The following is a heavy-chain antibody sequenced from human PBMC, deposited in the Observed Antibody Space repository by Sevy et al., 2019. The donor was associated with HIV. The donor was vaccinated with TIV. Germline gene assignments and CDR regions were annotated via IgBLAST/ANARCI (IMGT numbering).Heavy chain of an antibody. Sequence: GGSLRLSCAASGFTFSSYWMSWVRQAPGKGLEWVATMKQDGSEKYYVDSVKGRFTISRDKAKHTLYLQMNSLRAEDTAVYYCVREGLGGFSYSLDCWGQGTLVTVSS. CDR1: GFTFSSYW. D-gene: IGHD5-18*01. J-gene: IGHJ4*02. V-gene: IGHV3-7*01. CDR3: VREGLGGFSYSLDC. CDR2: MKQDGSEK.